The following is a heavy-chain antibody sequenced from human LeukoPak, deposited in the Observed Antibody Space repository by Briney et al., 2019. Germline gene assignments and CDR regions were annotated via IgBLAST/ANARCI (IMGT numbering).Heavy chain of an antibody. CDR3: ARLGEGDAFDI. D-gene: IGHD3-10*01. V-gene: IGHV1-69*06. J-gene: IGHJ3*02. CDR2: IIPIFGTA. CDR1: VCTFTSYA. Sequence: SVKVSCTASVCTFTSYAISWVRQAPGQGLEWMGRIIPIFGTANYAQKFQGRVTITADKSTSTAYMELSSLRSEDTAVYYCARLGEGDAFDIWGQGTMVTVSS.